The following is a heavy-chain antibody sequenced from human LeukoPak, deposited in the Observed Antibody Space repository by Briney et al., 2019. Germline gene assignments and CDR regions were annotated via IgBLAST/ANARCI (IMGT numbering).Heavy chain of an antibody. V-gene: IGHV4-59*01. CDR3: ARVVRDDILTGYYIDY. Sequence: PSETLSLTCTVSGGSISSYYWSWIRQPPGKGLEWIGYIYYSGSTKYNPSFKSRVTISVDTSKNQFSPKLISVTAADTAMYYCARVVRDDILTGYYIDYWGQGTLVTVSS. CDR1: GGSISSYY. D-gene: IGHD3-9*01. CDR2: IYYSGST. J-gene: IGHJ4*02.